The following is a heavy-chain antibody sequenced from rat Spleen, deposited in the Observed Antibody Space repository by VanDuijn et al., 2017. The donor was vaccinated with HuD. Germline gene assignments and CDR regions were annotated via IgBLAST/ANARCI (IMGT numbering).Heavy chain of an antibody. J-gene: IGHJ2*01. Sequence: EVQLVESGGGLVQPGRSLKLSCAASGFTFSDYNMAWVRQAPKKGLEWVATISYDGSSTYYRDSVKGRFTISRDNAKSTLYLQMDSRRSEDTATYYCARRSGVDYWGQGVMVTVSS. V-gene: IGHV5-7*01. D-gene: IGHD5-1*01. CDR3: ARRSGVDY. CDR1: GFTFSDYN. CDR2: ISYDGSST.